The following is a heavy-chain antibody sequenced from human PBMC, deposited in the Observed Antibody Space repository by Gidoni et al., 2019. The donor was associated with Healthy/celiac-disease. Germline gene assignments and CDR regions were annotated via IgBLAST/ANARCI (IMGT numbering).Heavy chain of an antibody. CDR3: ARVVLTIFGVTDYYYYGMDV. CDR2: IIPILGIA. J-gene: IGHJ6*02. CDR1: GGTFRSYA. V-gene: IGHV1-69*04. D-gene: IGHD3-3*01. Sequence: QVQLVQSGAEVKKPGSSVKVSCKASGGTFRSYAISWVRQAPGQGLEWMGRIIPILGIANYAQKFQGRVTITADKSTSTAYMELSSLRSEDTAVYYCARVVLTIFGVTDYYYYGMDVWGQGTTVTVSS.